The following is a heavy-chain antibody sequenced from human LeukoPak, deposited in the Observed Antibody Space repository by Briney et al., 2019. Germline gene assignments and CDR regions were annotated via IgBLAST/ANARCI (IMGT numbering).Heavy chain of an antibody. Sequence: SETLSLTCAVYGGSFSGYYWSWIRQPLGKGLEWIGEIHHSGSTNYNPSLKSRVTISVDTSKNQFSLKLSSVTAADTAVYYCARGRGGSYYGSGSYYKAWYFDLWGRGTLVTVSS. D-gene: IGHD3-10*01. CDR2: IHHSGST. CDR1: GGSFSGYY. V-gene: IGHV4-34*01. J-gene: IGHJ2*01. CDR3: ARGRGGSYYGSGSYYKAWYFDL.